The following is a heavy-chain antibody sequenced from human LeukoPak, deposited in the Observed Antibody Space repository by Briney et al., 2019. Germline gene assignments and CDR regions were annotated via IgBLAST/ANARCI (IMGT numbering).Heavy chain of an antibody. CDR1: GFTFTGSA. Sequence: PVKVSCKASGFTFTGSAVQWVRQARGQRLEWIGWIVVGSGNTNYAQKFQERVTITRDMSTSTAYMELSSLRSEDTAVYYCAADYDILTGYRANFDYWGQGTLVTVSS. J-gene: IGHJ4*02. CDR3: AADYDILTGYRANFDY. D-gene: IGHD3-9*01. V-gene: IGHV1-58*01. CDR2: IVVGSGNT.